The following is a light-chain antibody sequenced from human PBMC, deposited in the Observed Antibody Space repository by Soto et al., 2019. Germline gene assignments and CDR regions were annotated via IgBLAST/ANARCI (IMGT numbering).Light chain of an antibody. CDR3: QQFDHLPPT. J-gene: IGKJ2*01. CDR2: DAS. V-gene: IGKV1-33*01. CDR1: QDISNY. Sequence: DIQMTQSPSSLSASVGDRITITCQASQDISNYLNWYQQKPGKAPKLLIYDASNLETGVPPRFSGSGSGTDFTFTINSLRPEDTATYYCQQFDHLPPTFGQGTKQEIK.